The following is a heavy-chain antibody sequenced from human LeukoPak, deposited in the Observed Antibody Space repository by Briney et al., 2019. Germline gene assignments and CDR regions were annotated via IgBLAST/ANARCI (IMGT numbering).Heavy chain of an antibody. CDR3: ARDLYSYGSGAYYYYYMDV. D-gene: IGHD5-18*01. V-gene: IGHV1-8*03. Sequence: ASVKVSCEASGYTFTCYDINWVRQATGQGLEWTGSMNPNSGNTGYAQKFQGRVTITRDTSINTAYMELSSLRSEDTAVYYCARDLYSYGSGAYYYYYMDVWGKGTTVTVSS. CDR2: MNPNSGNT. CDR1: GYTFTCYD. J-gene: IGHJ6*03.